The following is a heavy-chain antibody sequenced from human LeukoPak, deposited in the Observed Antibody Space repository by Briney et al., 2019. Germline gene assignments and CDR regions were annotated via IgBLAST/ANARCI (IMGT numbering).Heavy chain of an antibody. V-gene: IGHV4-34*01. CDR3: ARARKTRDGYPFDY. CDR2: INHSGST. CDR1: GGSFSGYY. Sequence: SETLSLTCAVYGGSFSGYYWSWIRQPPGKGLEWIGEINHSGSTNYNPSLKSRVTISVDTSKNQFSLKLSSVTAADTAVYYCARARKTRDGYPFDYWGQGTLVTVSS. D-gene: IGHD5-24*01. J-gene: IGHJ4*02.